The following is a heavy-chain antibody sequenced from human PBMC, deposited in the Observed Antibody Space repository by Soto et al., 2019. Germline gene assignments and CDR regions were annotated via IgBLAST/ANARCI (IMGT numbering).Heavy chain of an antibody. V-gene: IGHV4-30-4*01. J-gene: IGHJ6*02. Sequence: SETLSLTCTVSGGSISSGDYYWSWIRHPPGKGLEWIGYIYYSGSTYFNPSLKSRVTISVDTSKNQFSLKLSSVAAADTAVYYCALGWLTYGMDVWGQGTTVTVSS. CDR3: ALGWLTYGMDV. D-gene: IGHD2-15*01. CDR1: GGSISSGDYY. CDR2: IYYSGST.